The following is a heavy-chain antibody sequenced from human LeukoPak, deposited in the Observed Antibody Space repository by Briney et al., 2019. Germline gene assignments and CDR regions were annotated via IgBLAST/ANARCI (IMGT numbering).Heavy chain of an antibody. J-gene: IGHJ3*02. CDR1: GGSIHTYY. D-gene: IGHD2-21*02. CDR2: VYYSGTT. CDR3: ARDCGGDSYLGAFDI. Sequence: SETLSLTCSVSGGSIHTYYWTWIRQPPGKGLEWIGNVYYSGTTYYNPSPKSRLTISVDTSKNQFSLKLNSVTAADTAVYFCARDCGGDSYLGAFDIWGQGTVVTVSS. V-gene: IGHV4-59*13.